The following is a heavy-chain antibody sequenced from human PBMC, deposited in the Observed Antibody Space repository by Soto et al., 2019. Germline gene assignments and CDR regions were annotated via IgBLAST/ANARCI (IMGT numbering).Heavy chain of an antibody. D-gene: IGHD4-4*01. CDR2: IYYSGST. Sequence: QVRLQESGPGLVKPSQTLSLKCTVSGGSISSGGYYWGWIRQFPDTGLEWIGYIYYSGSTYYNPSLKSRLAMSVGTSNNHFSLILRSVAAADTAVYYCARSYSNYVLTQFDFWGEGTLVTVSS. V-gene: IGHV4-31*03. CDR3: ARSYSNYVLTQFDF. CDR1: GGSISSGGYY. J-gene: IGHJ4*02.